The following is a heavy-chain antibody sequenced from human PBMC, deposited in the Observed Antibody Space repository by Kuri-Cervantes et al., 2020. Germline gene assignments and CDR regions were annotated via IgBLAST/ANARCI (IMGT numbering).Heavy chain of an antibody. J-gene: IGHJ4*02. Sequence: GGSLRLSCAASGFSVSSKYMSWVRQAPGKGLEWLSVFYVDGNTYYAGSVRGRFTISRDNSKNTLYLQMDNLRTDDTAVYYCARGDGYNYFDYWSQGTLVTVSS. CDR1: GFSVSSKY. V-gene: IGHV3-53*05. CDR2: FYVDGNT. CDR3: ARGDGYNYFDY. D-gene: IGHD5-24*01.